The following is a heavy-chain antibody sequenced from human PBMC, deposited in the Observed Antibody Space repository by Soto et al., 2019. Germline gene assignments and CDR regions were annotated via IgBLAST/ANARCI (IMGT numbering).Heavy chain of an antibody. CDR1: GYTFTGYY. CDR2: INPNSGGT. CDR3: ARVGYCSSTSCYDWFDP. V-gene: IGHV1-2*04. D-gene: IGHD2-2*01. J-gene: IGHJ5*02. Sequence: ASVKVSCKASGYTFTGYYMHWVRQAPGQGLEWMGWINPNSGGTNYAQKFQGWVTMTRDTSISTAYMELSRLRSDDTAVYYCARVGYCSSTSCYDWFDPWGQGTLVTVS.